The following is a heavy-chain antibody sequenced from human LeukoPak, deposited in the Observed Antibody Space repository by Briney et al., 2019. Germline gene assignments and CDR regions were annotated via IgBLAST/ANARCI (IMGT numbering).Heavy chain of an antibody. CDR1: GGSINSGSYY. CDR3: ARHFRVGYCSGGSCSQIDY. J-gene: IGHJ4*02. D-gene: IGHD2-15*01. V-gene: IGHV4-39*01. CDR2: VSYSGST. Sequence: PSETLSLTCTVSGGSINSGSYYWGWIRQPPGMGLEWFVTVSYSGSTYYNPSLKSRVTISVDTSKNQFSLKLSSVTAADTAVYYCARHFRVGYCSGGSCSQIDYWGQGTLVTVSS.